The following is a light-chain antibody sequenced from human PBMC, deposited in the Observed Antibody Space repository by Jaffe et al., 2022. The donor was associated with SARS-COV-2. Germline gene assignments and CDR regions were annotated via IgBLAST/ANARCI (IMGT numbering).Light chain of an antibody. V-gene: IGKV3-15*01. CDR1: QSVNYN. Sequence: EIVMTQSPATLSVSPGEGATLSCRTSQSVNYNLAWYQQKVGQAPRLLLYGASTRATGVPGRFSGSGSGTEFTLTISRLQSEDSGTYYCQQYNEWPPWTFGQGTKVEIK. CDR2: GAS. J-gene: IGKJ1*01. CDR3: QQYNEWPPWT.